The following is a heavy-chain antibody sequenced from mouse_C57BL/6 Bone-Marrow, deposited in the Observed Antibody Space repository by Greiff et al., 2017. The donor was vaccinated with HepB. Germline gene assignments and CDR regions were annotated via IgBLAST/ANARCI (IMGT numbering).Heavy chain of an antibody. CDR1: GYTFTSYW. V-gene: IGHV1-50*01. Sequence: QVQLQQPGAELVKPGASVKLSCKASGYTFTSYWMQWVKQRPGQGLEWIGVIDPSDSYTNYNQKFKGKATLTVDTSSSTAYMQLSSLTSEDSAVYYCARSRGLPRDYWGQGTTLTVSS. D-gene: IGHD2-2*01. CDR2: IDPSDSYT. CDR3: ARSRGLPRDY. J-gene: IGHJ2*01.